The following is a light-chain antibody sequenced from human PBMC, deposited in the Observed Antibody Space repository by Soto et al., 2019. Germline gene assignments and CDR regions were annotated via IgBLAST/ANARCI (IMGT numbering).Light chain of an antibody. CDR1: QGISDD. CDR2: AAS. J-gene: IGKJ4*01. V-gene: IGKV1-6*01. CDR3: QKDYRYPLT. Sequence: AIQMTQSPSSLSASVGDSVTITCRASQGISDDLGWYQQKPGKAPKLLIYAASSSDRGVPSRFSGSGSGTDFTITISSLQPEDFATYYCQKDYRYPLTFGGGTKVEIK.